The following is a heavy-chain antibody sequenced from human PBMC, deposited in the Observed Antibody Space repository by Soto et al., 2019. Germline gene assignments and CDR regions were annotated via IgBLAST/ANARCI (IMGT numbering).Heavy chain of an antibody. CDR3: ARGRITIFGVVRGPGYYFDY. CDR2: IYYSGST. Sequence: QVQLQESGPGLVKPSQTLSLTCTVSGGSISSGGYYWSWIRQHPGKGLEWIGYIYYSGSTYYNPSLKSRVTISVDTSKNQFSPKLSSVTAADTAVYYCARGRITIFGVVRGPGYYFDYWGQGTLVTVSS. D-gene: IGHD3-3*01. V-gene: IGHV4-31*03. J-gene: IGHJ4*02. CDR1: GGSISSGGYY.